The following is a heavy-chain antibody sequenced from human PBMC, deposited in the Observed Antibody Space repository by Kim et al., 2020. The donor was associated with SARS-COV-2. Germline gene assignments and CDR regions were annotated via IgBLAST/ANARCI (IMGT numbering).Heavy chain of an antibody. V-gene: IGHV3-73*01. Sequence: KGRFTISRDDSKNTAYLQMNSLKTEDTAVYYCTSRITMIVVVKGEDAFDIWGQGTMVTVSS. J-gene: IGHJ3*02. CDR3: TSRITMIVVVKGEDAFDI. D-gene: IGHD3-22*01.